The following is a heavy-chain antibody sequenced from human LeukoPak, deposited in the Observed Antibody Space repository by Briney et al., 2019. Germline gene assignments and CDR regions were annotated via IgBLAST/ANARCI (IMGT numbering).Heavy chain of an antibody. V-gene: IGHV4-4*07. CDR3: ARGIAAASERAFDI. J-gene: IGHJ3*02. CDR2: IYSSGST. Sequence: SETQSLTCTVSGGSISSYYWSWIRQPAGKGLEWIGRIYSSGSTDYNPSLKSRVTMSVDTSKNQFSLKMRSVTAADTAVYYCARGIAAASERAFDIWGQGTMVTVSS. CDR1: GGSISSYY. D-gene: IGHD6-13*01.